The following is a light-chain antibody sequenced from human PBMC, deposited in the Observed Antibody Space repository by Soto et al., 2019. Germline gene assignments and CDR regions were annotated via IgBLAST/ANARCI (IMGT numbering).Light chain of an antibody. Sequence: DIQMTQSPSSVSASVGDRVTITCRASQGISTWFAWYQQPPGKAPKLLISSSSSLQSGVPSRFSGGGSGTHFTLIISSLQPEYSATSDCQQTNPFIPLTCGGGTKVEIK. J-gene: IGKJ4*01. CDR1: QGISTW. CDR3: QQTNPFIPLT. CDR2: SSS. V-gene: IGKV1-12*01.